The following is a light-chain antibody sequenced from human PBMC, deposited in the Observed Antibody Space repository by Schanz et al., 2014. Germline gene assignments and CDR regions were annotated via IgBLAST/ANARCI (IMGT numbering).Light chain of an antibody. CDR1: SSDVGNYRL. CDR3: SSYTSSSTLV. J-gene: IGLJ2*01. CDR2: DVS. V-gene: IGLV2-14*02. Sequence: QSALAQPASVSGSPGQSITISCTGTSSDVGNYRLVSWYQQHPGKAPKVMIYDVSNRPSGVSNRFSGSKSGNTASLTISGLQAEDEADYYCSSYTSSSTLVFGGGTKLTVL.